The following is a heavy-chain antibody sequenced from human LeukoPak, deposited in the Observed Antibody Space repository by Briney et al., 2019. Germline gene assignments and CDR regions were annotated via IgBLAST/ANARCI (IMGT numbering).Heavy chain of an antibody. CDR3: ARHNGKVLYY. J-gene: IGHJ4*02. V-gene: IGHV4-34*01. Sequence: SETLSLTCSVYGESFSDYYWSWIRQPPGKGLEWIGQINHSGGTSFNSSPKSRVTISIDTSKNQVSLKLNSVTAADTAVYYCARHNGKVLYYWGQGTLVTVSS. CDR2: INHSGGT. CDR1: GESFSDYY. D-gene: IGHD1-14*01.